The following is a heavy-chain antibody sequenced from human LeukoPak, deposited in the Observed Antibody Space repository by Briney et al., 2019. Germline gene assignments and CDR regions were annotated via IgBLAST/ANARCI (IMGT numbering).Heavy chain of an antibody. D-gene: IGHD5-18*01. CDR3: ARDIQLKNWFDP. CDR1: GYTFTSYG. J-gene: IGHJ5*02. V-gene: IGHV1-18*01. CDR2: IRAYNGNT. Sequence: ASVTVSCKASGYTFTSYGISWGRQAPGQGLEWMGWIRAYNGNTNYAQKLQGRVTMTTDTSTSTAYMELRSLRSDDTAVYYCARDIQLKNWFDPWGQGTLVTVSS.